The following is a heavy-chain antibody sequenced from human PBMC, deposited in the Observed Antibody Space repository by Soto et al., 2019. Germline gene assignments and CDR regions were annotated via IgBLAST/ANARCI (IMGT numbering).Heavy chain of an antibody. CDR3: TRPSSSSSLSWFDP. J-gene: IGHJ5*02. D-gene: IGHD6-6*01. Sequence: EVQLVESGGGLVQPGGSLKLSCAASGFTFSGSAMHWVRQASGKGLEWVGRIRSKANSYATAYAASVKGRFTISRDDSKTTAYLQMNSLKTEDTAVYYCTRPSSSSSLSWFDPWGQGTLVTVSS. V-gene: IGHV3-73*01. CDR2: IRSKANSYAT. CDR1: GFTFSGSA.